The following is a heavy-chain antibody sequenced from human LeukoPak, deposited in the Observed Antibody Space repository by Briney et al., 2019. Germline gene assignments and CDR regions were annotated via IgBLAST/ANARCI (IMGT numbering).Heavy chain of an antibody. J-gene: IGHJ4*02. D-gene: IGHD3-10*01. CDR2: IYYYGNNK. CDR1: GFTSSNYG. V-gene: IGHV3-30*02. Sequence: GGSLRLSCAASGFTSSNYGMHWVRQAPGKGLEWVAFIYYYGNNKNYADFVKGRFTISRDNSKNTLFLQMNSLRAEDTAVYYCARGNYYGSGCDFWGQGSLVTVSS. CDR3: ARGNYYGSGCDF.